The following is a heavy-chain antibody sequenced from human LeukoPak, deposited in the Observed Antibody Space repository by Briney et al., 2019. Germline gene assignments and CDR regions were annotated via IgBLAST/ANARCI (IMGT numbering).Heavy chain of an antibody. CDR1: GYSFTRYW. J-gene: IGHJ4*02. CDR2: IYPGDSDT. D-gene: IGHD3/OR15-3a*01. Sequence: GESLKISCKGPGYSFTRYWIGWVRQMPGKGLDWMGIIYPGDSDTRYSPSFQCQVTISADKSISTAYLQWSSLKASDTAMYYCASFVRTGLPYYFDYWGQGALVTVSS. CDR3: ASFVRTGLPYYFDY. V-gene: IGHV5-51*01.